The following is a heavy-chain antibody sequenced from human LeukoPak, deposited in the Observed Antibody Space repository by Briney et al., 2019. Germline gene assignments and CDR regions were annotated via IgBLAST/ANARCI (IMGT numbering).Heavy chain of an antibody. V-gene: IGHV4-30-4*01. CDR2: IYYSGST. D-gene: IGHD3-22*01. CDR1: GGSVSSGDYY. Sequence: SETLSLTCTVSGGSVSSGDYYWSWIRQPPGKGLEWIGYIYYSGSTYYNPSLKSRVTISVDTSKNQFSLKLSSVTAADTAVYYCARASMIVVVIDYWGQGTLVTVSS. J-gene: IGHJ4*02. CDR3: ARASMIVVVIDY.